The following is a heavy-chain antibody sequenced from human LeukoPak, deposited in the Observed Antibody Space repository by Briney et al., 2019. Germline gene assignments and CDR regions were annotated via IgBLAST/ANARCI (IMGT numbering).Heavy chain of an antibody. CDR2: IYHSGST. D-gene: IGHD3-22*01. CDR3: ARGNYYDSSGHYYTVGHDAFDI. J-gene: IGHJ3*02. Sequence: SETLSLTCAVSGGSISSGGYSWSWIRQPPGKGLEWIGYIYHSGSTYYNPSLKSRVTISVDRSKNQFSLKLSSVTAADTAVYYCARGNYYDSSGHYYTVGHDAFDIWGQGTMVTVSS. CDR1: GGSISSGGYS. V-gene: IGHV4-30-2*01.